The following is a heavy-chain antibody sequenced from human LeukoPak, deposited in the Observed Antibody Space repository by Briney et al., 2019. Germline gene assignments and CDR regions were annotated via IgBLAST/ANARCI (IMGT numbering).Heavy chain of an antibody. CDR1: GYIFTSYN. D-gene: IGHD5-12*01. Sequence: GASVKVSCTAFGYIFTSYNMHWVRQAPGQGLEWMGIINPSAGSTSYAQKFQGRVTMTRDTSTSTVYMELSSLRSEDTAVYYCARAYAPKGGYPRRYCDYWGQGTLVTVSS. CDR3: ARAYAPKGGYPRRYCDY. J-gene: IGHJ4*02. V-gene: IGHV1-46*01. CDR2: INPSAGST.